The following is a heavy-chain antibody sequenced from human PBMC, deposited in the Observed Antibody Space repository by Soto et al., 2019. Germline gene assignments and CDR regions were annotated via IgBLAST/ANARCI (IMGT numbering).Heavy chain of an antibody. CDR3: ARVGSSGWYRMDI. D-gene: IGHD6-19*01. CDR1: GYTFASYC. CDR2: RSAYKGKT. V-gene: IGHV1-18*01. Sequence: ASLKVSFKATGYTFASYCLSWVRQAPGQWNESMGWRSAYKGKTNYAQKLQGRVTMTTDTSTSTAYIELRSLSSEDTAVYYCARVGSSGWYRMDIWG. J-gene: IGHJ6*02.